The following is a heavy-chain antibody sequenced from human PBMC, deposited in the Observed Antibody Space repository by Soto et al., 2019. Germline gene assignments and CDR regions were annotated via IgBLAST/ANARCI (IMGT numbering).Heavy chain of an antibody. CDR2: INPNSGGT. D-gene: IGHD6-19*01. Sequence: VSVKVSCKASGYPFTGYYMHWVRQAPGQGLEWMGWINPNSGGTNYAQKFQGWVTMTRDTSISTAYMELSRLRSDDTAVYYCARNHFSGWSRDGMDVWGQGTTVTVSS. V-gene: IGHV1-2*04. J-gene: IGHJ6*02. CDR3: ARNHFSGWSRDGMDV. CDR1: GYPFTGYY.